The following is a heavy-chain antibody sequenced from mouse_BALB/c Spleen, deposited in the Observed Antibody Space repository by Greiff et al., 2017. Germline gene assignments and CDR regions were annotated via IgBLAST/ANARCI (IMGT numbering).Heavy chain of an antibody. CDR3: ARDPNWDSAY. CDR2: ISSGGSYT. V-gene: IGHV5-9-4*01. J-gene: IGHJ3*01. D-gene: IGHD4-1*01. CDR1: GFTFSSYA. Sequence: EVQLVESGGGLVKPGGSLKLSCAASGFTFSSYAMSWVRQSPEKRLEWVAEISSGGSYTYYPDTVTGRFTISRDNAKNTLYLEMSSLRSEDTAMYYCARDPNWDSAYWGQGTLVTVSA.